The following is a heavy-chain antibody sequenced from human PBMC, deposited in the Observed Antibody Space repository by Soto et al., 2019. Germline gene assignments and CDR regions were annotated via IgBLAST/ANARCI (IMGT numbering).Heavy chain of an antibody. D-gene: IGHD6-19*01. CDR3: ARWTVDTIVTSGWCHSLDP. Sequence: EVQLLDSGGGLVQPGGSLRLSCAASGFTFSSSAMSWVRQAPGKGLEWVSAVSGSGGTTYYADSVRGRFTISRDNSKNTLYLQMNSLRAEDTAIYFCARWTVDTIVTSGWCHSLDPWGQGTLVTVSS. V-gene: IGHV3-23*01. J-gene: IGHJ5*02. CDR2: VSGSGGTT. CDR1: GFTFSSSA.